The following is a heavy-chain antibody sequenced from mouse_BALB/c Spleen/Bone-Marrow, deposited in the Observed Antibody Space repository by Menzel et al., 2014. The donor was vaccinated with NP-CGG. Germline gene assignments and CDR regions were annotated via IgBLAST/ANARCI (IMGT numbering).Heavy chain of an antibody. V-gene: IGHV1-54*01. J-gene: IGHJ4*01. Sequence: VKLMESGAELVRPGTSVKVSCKASGYAFSNYLIEWVKQRPGQGLEWVGVINPGSGDINYNEKFKGKAALTADKSSSTAYMQLSSLTSDDSAVYFCARFIATAYAMDYWGQGTSVTVPS. CDR1: GYAFSNYL. CDR3: ARFIATAYAMDY. D-gene: IGHD1-1*01. CDR2: INPGSGDI.